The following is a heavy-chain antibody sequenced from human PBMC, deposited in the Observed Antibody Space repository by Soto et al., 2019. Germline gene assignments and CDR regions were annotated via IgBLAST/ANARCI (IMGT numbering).Heavy chain of an antibody. V-gene: IGHV3-48*02. D-gene: IGHD3-10*01. CDR2: IRSSSGPI. J-gene: IGHJ3*01. CDR1: GFTLSSHG. CDR3: ARLRSGSFYLDAYDL. Sequence: GGSLRLSCAAAGFTLSSHGMTWVRQAPGKGLEWVSYIRSSSGPIYYADSVKGRFTISRDDASSSLFLQMSSLTHEDSAVYYCARLRSGSFYLDAYDLWGQGTVVTVSS.